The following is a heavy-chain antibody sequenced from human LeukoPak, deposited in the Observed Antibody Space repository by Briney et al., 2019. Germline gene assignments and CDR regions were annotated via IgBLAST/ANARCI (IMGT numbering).Heavy chain of an antibody. CDR1: GISFSSYA. Sequence: GGSLRLSCAASGISFSSYAMQWVRQAPGKGPEWVAVISYDGSNKFYADSVKGRFTISRDNSKNTLYLQMDSLTAEDTAVYYCARDYYYGSDYWGQGTLVTVSS. V-gene: IGHV3-30-3*01. D-gene: IGHD3-10*01. CDR2: ISYDGSNK. J-gene: IGHJ4*02. CDR3: ARDYYYGSDY.